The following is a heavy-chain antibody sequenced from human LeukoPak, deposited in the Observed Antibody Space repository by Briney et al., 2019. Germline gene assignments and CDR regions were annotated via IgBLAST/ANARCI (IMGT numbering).Heavy chain of an antibody. CDR1: GFTFSSYA. D-gene: IGHD3-3*01. V-gene: IGHV3-23*01. J-gene: IGHJ4*02. Sequence: GGSLRLSCAASGFTFSSYAMSWVRQAPGKGLEWASAISGSGGSTYYADSVKGRFTISRDNSKNTLYLQMNSLRAEDTAVYYCAKTLGSGPYYFDYWGQGTLVTVSS. CDR3: AKTLGSGPYYFDY. CDR2: ISGSGGST.